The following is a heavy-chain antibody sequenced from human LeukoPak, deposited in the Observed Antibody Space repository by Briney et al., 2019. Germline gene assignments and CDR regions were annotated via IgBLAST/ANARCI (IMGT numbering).Heavy chain of an antibody. CDR1: GGSISSSNYY. Sequence: PSQTLSLTCSVSGGSISSSNYYWSWIRQPAGKGLEWIGRIYTSESTNYNPSLKSRVTISVDTSKNQFSLKLSSVTAADTAVYYCARDRKDFDWSDAFDIWGQGTMVTVSS. D-gene: IGHD3-9*01. CDR2: IYTSEST. V-gene: IGHV4-61*02. J-gene: IGHJ3*02. CDR3: ARDRKDFDWSDAFDI.